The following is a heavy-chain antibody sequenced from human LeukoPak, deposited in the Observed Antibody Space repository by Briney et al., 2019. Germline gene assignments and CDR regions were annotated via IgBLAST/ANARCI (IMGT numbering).Heavy chain of an antibody. CDR2: INHSGST. Sequence: SETLSLTCAVYGGSFSGYYWSWIRQPPGKGLEWIGEINHSGSTNYNPSLKSRVTISVDTSKNQFSLKLSSVTAADTAVYYCARDLSSSWRDNWFDPWGQGTLVTVSS. CDR3: ARDLSSSWRDNWFDP. J-gene: IGHJ5*02. V-gene: IGHV4-34*01. D-gene: IGHD6-13*01. CDR1: GGSFSGYY.